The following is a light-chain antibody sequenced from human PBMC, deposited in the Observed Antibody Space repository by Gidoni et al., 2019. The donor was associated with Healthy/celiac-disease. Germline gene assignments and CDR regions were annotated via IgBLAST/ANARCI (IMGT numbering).Light chain of an antibody. CDR3: QQYDNLRYT. J-gene: IGKJ2*01. CDR1: QDISNY. CDR2: DAS. Sequence: DIQMTQSPSSLSASVGDRVTITCQASQDISNYLNWYQQKPGKAPKLLIYDASNLETGVPSRFSGSGSGTDFTFNISSLQHEDIATYYCQQYDNLRYTFGQGTKLEIK. V-gene: IGKV1-33*01.